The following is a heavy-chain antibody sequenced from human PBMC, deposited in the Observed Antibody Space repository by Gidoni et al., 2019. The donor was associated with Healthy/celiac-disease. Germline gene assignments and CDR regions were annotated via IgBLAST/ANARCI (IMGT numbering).Heavy chain of an antibody. J-gene: IGHJ5*02. Sequence: QVQLQESGPGLVKPSQTLSLTCTGAGGSISSGSYYWSWIRQPAGKGLEWIGRIYTSGSTNYNPSLKSRVTISVDTSKNQFSLKLSSVTAADTAVYYCARGRGWSSSAIWGWFDPWGQGTLVTVSS. CDR2: IYTSGST. CDR1: GGSISSGSYY. V-gene: IGHV4-61*02. D-gene: IGHD2-2*01. CDR3: ARGRGWSSSAIWGWFDP.